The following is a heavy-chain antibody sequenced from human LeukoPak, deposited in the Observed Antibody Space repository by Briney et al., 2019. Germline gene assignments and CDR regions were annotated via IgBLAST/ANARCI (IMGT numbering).Heavy chain of an antibody. J-gene: IGHJ4*02. V-gene: IGHV3-53*01. D-gene: IGHD6-19*01. CDR2: IYSGGSI. Sequence: PGGSLRLSCEASGFTISSNYISWVRQAPGKGLEWVSVIYSGGSIYYADSVKGRFTISRDNSKNTLYLQMNSLRAEDTAVYYCARHGYTSGWVRSWGQGTLVTVST. CDR3: ARHGYTSGWVRS. CDR1: GFTISSNY.